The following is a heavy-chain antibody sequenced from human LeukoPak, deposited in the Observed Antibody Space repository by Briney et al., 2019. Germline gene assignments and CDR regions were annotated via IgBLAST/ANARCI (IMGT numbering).Heavy chain of an antibody. J-gene: IGHJ4*02. CDR2: ISGSGGST. CDR1: GFTFSTYS. CDR3: ARDFSSWLEGYFDY. D-gene: IGHD2-2*01. V-gene: IGHV3-23*01. Sequence: TGGSLRLSCVASGFTFSTYSMRWVRQAPGEGLELVSAISGSGGSTHYAESVKGRLTISRDNSKNMLYLQMNRLSAEDSAVYSCARDFSSWLEGYFDYWGQGTLVTVSS.